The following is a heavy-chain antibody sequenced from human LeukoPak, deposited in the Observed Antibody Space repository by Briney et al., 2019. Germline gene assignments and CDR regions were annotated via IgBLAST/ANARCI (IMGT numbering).Heavy chain of an antibody. J-gene: IGHJ5*02. Sequence: SVKVSCKASGYAFTGYYIHWVRQAPGQGLEWMGRINPNSGGTNYAQKFQGRVTMTRDTSISTAYMELSRLTSDDTAVYYCAREPMVRDFNWFDPWGQGTLVTVPS. CDR2: INPNSGGT. V-gene: IGHV1-2*06. D-gene: IGHD3-10*01. CDR3: AREPMVRDFNWFDP. CDR1: GYAFTGYY.